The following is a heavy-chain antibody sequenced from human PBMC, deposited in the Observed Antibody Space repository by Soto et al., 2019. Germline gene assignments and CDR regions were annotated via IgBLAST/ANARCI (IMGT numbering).Heavy chain of an antibody. D-gene: IGHD7-27*01. CDR2: VYYSGST. V-gene: IGHV4-59*08. Sequence: SETLSLTCTVSGGSISGYYWSWFRQPPGKGLEWIAYVYYSGSTNYNPSLKSRVTISVDTSKNQFSLKLSSVSAADTAVYYCTRGPSGDKVDYWGQGTLVTVSS. CDR3: TRGPSGDKVDY. CDR1: GGSISGYY. J-gene: IGHJ4*02.